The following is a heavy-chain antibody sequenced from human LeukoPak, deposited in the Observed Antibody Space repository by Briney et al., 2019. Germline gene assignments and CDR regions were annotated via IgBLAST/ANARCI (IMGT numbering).Heavy chain of an antibody. CDR2: ISSSGSTI. CDR1: GFTFSDYY. CDR3: ARDYGYYYDSSGAVLH. V-gene: IGHV3-11*01. D-gene: IGHD3-22*01. Sequence: PGGSLRLSCEASGFTFSDYYMSWIRQAPGKGLEWVSYISSSGSTIYYADSVKGRFTISRDNAKSSLYLQMNSLRAEDTAVYYCARDYGYYYDSSGAVLHWGQGTLVTVSS. J-gene: IGHJ1*01.